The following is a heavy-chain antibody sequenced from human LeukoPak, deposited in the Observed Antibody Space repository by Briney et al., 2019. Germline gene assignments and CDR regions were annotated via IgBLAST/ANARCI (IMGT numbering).Heavy chain of an antibody. J-gene: IGHJ4*02. D-gene: IGHD1-14*01. CDR2: VSGDGSRT. CDR1: GFTFSSYP. Sequence: GGSLRLSCVASGFTFSSYPMHWVRQAPGKGLEYVSVVSGDGSRTYYTNSVKGRFTSSRDKSKNTLYLQMGSLRDEYMAVYYCAREEPAGSTDYWGQGTLVTVSS. V-gene: IGHV3-64*01. CDR3: AREEPAGSTDY.